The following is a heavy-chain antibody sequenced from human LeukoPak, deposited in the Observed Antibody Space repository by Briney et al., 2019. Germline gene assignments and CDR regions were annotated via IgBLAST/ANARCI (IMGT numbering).Heavy chain of an antibody. Sequence: SETLSLTCTVSGGSISSYYWDCIRQPPGKGLEWIGYVYYTGRTSYNPSLKSRVTISVDSSKNHFSLKLNSVTAADTAVYYCAGAHRGVDPWGQGTLVTVSS. J-gene: IGHJ5*02. CDR3: AGAHRGVDP. CDR2: VYYTGRT. V-gene: IGHV4-59*01. D-gene: IGHD1-14*01. CDR1: GGSISSYY.